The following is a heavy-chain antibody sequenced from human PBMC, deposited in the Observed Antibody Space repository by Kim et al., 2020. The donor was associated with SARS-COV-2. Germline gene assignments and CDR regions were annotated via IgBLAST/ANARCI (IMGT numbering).Heavy chain of an antibody. CDR1: GFTFSSYA. Sequence: GGSLRLSCAASGFTFSSYAMSWVRQAPGKGLEWVSAISGSGGSTYYADSVKGRFTISRDNSKNTLYLQMNSLRAEDTAVYYCAKAGGTMIVVVTRPQYFQHWGQGTLVTVSS. CDR3: AKAGGTMIVVVTRPQYFQH. D-gene: IGHD3-22*01. J-gene: IGHJ1*01. CDR2: ISGSGGST. V-gene: IGHV3-23*01.